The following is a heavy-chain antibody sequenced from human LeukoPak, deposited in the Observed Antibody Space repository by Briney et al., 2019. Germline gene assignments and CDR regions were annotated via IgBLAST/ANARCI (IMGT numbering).Heavy chain of an antibody. CDR3: AIAHVVRGVIIVDY. J-gene: IGHJ4*02. V-gene: IGHV1-18*01. Sequence: ASVKVSCKASGYTFTSYGISWVRQAPGQGLEWMGWISAYNGNTNYAQKLQGRVTMTTDTSTSTAYMELRSLGSDDTAVYYCAIAHVVRGVIIVDYWGQGTLVTVSS. D-gene: IGHD3-10*01. CDR2: ISAYNGNT. CDR1: GYTFTSYG.